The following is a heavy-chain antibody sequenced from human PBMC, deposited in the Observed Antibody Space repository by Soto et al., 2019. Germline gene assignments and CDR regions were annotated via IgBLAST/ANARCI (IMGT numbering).Heavy chain of an antibody. CDR3: ARGSGSLYHFDF. V-gene: IGHV3-53*01. D-gene: IGHD1-26*01. CDR2: IYSGGST. J-gene: IGHJ4*02. Sequence: PGGSLRLSCAASGFSVSTNYMTWVRQAPGKGLEWVSVIYSGGSTYYADSVKGRFTISRDNSKNTLHLQMNSLRAEDTAVYYCARGSGSLYHFDFWGRGTLVTVSS. CDR1: GFSVSTNY.